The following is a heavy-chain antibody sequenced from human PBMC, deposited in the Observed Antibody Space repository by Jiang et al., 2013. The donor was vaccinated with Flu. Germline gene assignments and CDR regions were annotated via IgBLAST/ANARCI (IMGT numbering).Heavy chain of an antibody. J-gene: IGHJ6*02. CDR3: ARGYCSGGSCLYYYGMDV. Sequence: GAEVKKPGSSVKVSCKASGGTFSSYAISWVRQAPGQGLEWMGRIIPILGIANYAQKFQGRVTITADKSTSTAYMELSSLRSEDTAVYYCARGYCSGGSCLYYYGMDVWGQGTTVTVSS. CDR2: IIPILGIA. CDR1: GGTFSSYA. D-gene: IGHD2-15*01. V-gene: IGHV1-69*04.